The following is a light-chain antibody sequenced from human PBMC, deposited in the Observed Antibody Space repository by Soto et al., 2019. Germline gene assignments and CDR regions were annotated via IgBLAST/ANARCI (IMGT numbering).Light chain of an antibody. CDR3: QQYGSSPWK. CDR2: GAS. Sequence: EIVLTHSPATLSLCSGDRATLSGLASQIVKSSYLAWYQQKPGQAPRLLIYGASTRATGIPDRFSGSGSGTDFTLTITRLEPEDFAVYYCQQYGSSPWKFGQGTKVDIK. CDR1: QIVKSSY. V-gene: IGKV3-20*01. J-gene: IGKJ1*01.